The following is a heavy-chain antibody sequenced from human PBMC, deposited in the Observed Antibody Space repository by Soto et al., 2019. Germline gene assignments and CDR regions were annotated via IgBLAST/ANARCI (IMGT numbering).Heavy chain of an antibody. Sequence: GESLKISCKGSGYSFTSYWIGWVRQMPGKGLEWMGIIYPGDSDTRYSPSFQGQVTISADKSISTAYLQWSSLKASDTAMYYCAKLPNYYYYGMDVWGQGTTVTVSS. J-gene: IGHJ6*02. CDR3: AKLPNYYYYGMDV. CDR1: GYSFTSYW. CDR2: IYPGDSDT. V-gene: IGHV5-51*01.